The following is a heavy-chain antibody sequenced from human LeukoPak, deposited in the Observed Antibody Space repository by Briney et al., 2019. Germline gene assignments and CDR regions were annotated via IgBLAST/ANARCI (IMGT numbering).Heavy chain of an antibody. CDR1: GFTFSSYA. D-gene: IGHD6-19*01. V-gene: IGHV3-23*01. Sequence: GGSLRLSCAASGFTFSSYAMSWVRQAPGKGLEGVSAISGSGGSTYYADSVKGRFTISRDNSKNTLYLQMNSLRAEDTAVYYCARGGGNYSSGWYLDYWGQGTLVTVSS. CDR3: ARGGGNYSSGWYLDY. J-gene: IGHJ4*02. CDR2: ISGSGGST.